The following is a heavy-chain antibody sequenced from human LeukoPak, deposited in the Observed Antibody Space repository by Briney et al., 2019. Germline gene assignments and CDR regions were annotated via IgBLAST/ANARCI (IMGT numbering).Heavy chain of an antibody. J-gene: IGHJ4*02. Sequence: PGGSLRLSCVTSGFSFSTYDMSWVRQAPGKGLEWVSGITANTRCSITYYADSVKGRFTISRDSSKDTLYLQMNSLRAEDTAVYFCARGGYFSFDYWGQGTLVTVSS. D-gene: IGHD2/OR15-2a*01. V-gene: IGHV3-23*01. CDR2: ITANTRCSIT. CDR3: ARGGYFSFDY. CDR1: GFSFSTYD.